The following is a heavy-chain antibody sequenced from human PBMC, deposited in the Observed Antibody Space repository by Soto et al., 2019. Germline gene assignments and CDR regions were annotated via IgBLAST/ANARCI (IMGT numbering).Heavy chain of an antibody. V-gene: IGHV3-30-3*01. CDR1: GFTFSAYG. J-gene: IGHJ6*02. CDR2: LSYDGSDK. CDR3: ARDWEAYYYDRSGYKPPTDYFYGMDV. Sequence: GGSLRLSCAASGFTFSAYGMHWVRQAPGKGLDWVAVLSYDGSDKYYADSVKGRFTISRDNSKNTLYLEMNSLRGGDTTVYYCARDWEAYYYDRSGYKPPTDYFYGMDVWGQGTTVTVSS. D-gene: IGHD3-22*01.